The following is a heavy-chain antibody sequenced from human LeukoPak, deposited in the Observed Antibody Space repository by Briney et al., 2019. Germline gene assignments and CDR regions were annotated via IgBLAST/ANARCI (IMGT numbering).Heavy chain of an antibody. J-gene: IGHJ4*02. Sequence: GGFLRLSCAASGFTFRSYGMHWVRQAPGKGLEWVAVIWYDGSNKYYADSVKGRFTISRDNSKNTLYLQMNNLRAEDTAVYYCARERSGSYYTDYWGQGTLVTVSS. V-gene: IGHV3-33*01. D-gene: IGHD1-26*01. CDR3: ARERSGSYYTDY. CDR2: IWYDGSNK. CDR1: GFTFRSYG.